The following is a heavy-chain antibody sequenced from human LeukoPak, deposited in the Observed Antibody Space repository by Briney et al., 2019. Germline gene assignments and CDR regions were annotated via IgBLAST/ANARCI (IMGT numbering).Heavy chain of an antibody. CDR2: IYHSGST. Sequence: SETLSLTCAVSGCSISSGDYSWSWIRQPPGKGLEWIGYIYHSGSTYYNPSLKSRVTISVDRSKNQFSLKLSSVTAADTAVYYCASTYFPGGYFQHWGQGTLVTVSS. CDR1: GCSISSGDYS. V-gene: IGHV4-30-2*01. J-gene: IGHJ1*01. CDR3: ASTYFPGGYFQH. D-gene: IGHD2-21*01.